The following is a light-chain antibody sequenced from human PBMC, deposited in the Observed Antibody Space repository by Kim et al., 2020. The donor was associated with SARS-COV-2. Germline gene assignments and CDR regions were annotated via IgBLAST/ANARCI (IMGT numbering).Light chain of an antibody. V-gene: IGKV3-20*01. CDR3: QVWT. CDR2: GAS. J-gene: IGKJ1*01. Sequence: TLYMAPGERATRSCRASQSFNSRLVAWYQQKPGQTPRLLIYGASSRATGIPDRFRGSGSGTDFTLTISRLEPEDFAVYYCQVWTFGQGTKVEIK. CDR1: QSFNSRL.